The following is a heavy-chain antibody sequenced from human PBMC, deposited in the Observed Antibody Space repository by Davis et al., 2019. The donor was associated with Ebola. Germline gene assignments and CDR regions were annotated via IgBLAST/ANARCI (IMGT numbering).Heavy chain of an antibody. CDR2: SIGYGSRT. J-gene: IGHJ6*02. CDR1: GFTFDDYA. CDR3: AKVSRVKYDYYGMDV. Sequence: GSLSPPCSAYGFTFDDYAMHWVRQAPGNGLEWVSLSIGYGSRTYYADSVKGRFTISRDNSKNSLHLQMNSLRTEDTALYYCAKVSRVKYDYYGMDVWGQGTTVTVSS. D-gene: IGHD4-11*01. V-gene: IGHV3-43*02.